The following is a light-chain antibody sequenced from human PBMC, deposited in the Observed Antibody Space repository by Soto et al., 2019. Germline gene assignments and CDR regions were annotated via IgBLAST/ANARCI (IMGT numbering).Light chain of an antibody. CDR1: RTVIRNN. Sequence: EIVLTQSPDTLSLSPGERATLSCRASRTVIRNNLAWHQQKPGQTPRLLIYDASKRATGIPGRFSGSGSGTDFTLTISSLEPEDFAVYYCQQRSIRPLTFGQGTRLEIK. V-gene: IGKV3-11*01. J-gene: IGKJ5*01. CDR3: QQRSIRPLT. CDR2: DAS.